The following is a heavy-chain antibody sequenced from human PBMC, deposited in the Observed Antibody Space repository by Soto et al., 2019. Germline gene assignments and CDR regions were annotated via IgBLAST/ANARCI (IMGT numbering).Heavy chain of an antibody. Sequence: GGTLRLSCAASGFTFRTYNMNWVRQAPGKGLEWVSYIRASSSTIYYADSVKGRFTISRDNAKNSLYLQMNSLRDEVTAVYYCARDTSDWHSWFDPWGQGTLVTVSS. J-gene: IGHJ5*02. D-gene: IGHD6-19*01. V-gene: IGHV3-48*02. CDR1: GFTFRTYN. CDR2: IRASSSTI. CDR3: ARDTSDWHSWFDP.